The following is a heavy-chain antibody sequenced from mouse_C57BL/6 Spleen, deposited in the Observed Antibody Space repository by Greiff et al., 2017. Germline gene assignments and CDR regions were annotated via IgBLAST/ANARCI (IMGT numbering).Heavy chain of an antibody. CDR2: INPNNGGT. D-gene: IGHD1-1*01. CDR3: ARDYGSSHFDY. CDR1: GYTFTDYC. J-gene: IGHJ2*01. V-gene: IGHV1-26*01. Sequence: VQLQQSGPELVKPGASVKLSCKASGYTFTDYCMNWVKQSHGQSLEWIGEINPNNGGTRYNEKFKGKATLTVDKPSSTAYMELRSLTSEDSAVYYCARDYGSSHFDYWGQGTTLTVSS.